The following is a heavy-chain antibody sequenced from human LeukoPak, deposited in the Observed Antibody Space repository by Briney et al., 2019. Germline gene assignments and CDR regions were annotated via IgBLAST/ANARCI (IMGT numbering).Heavy chain of an antibody. CDR3: ARGYHILTGYYDFDY. V-gene: IGHV3-66*01. D-gene: IGHD3-9*01. CDR1: GFTFSSYE. J-gene: IGHJ4*02. Sequence: GGSLRLSCAASGFTFSSYEMNWVRQAPGKGLEGVSLIYSGGSTYYADSVKGRFTISRDNSKNTLYLQMTSLRAEDTAVYYCARGYHILTGYYDFDYWGQGTLVTVSS. CDR2: IYSGGST.